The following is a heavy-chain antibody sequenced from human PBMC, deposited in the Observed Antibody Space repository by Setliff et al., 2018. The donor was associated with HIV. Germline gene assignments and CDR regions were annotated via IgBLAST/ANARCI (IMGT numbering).Heavy chain of an antibody. Sequence: LSLTCSVSGGSISNHYWSWIRQPPGKGLEWIGSMYHYGNTNYSPSLKSRVAISVDTSKNQFSLTLTSATAADTAVYYCAREIQFSATTYYYYYMDDWGRGTTVTISS. CDR1: GGSISNHY. D-gene: IGHD5-18*01. CDR3: AREIQFSATTYYYYYMDD. V-gene: IGHV4-59*11. CDR2: MYHYGNT. J-gene: IGHJ6*03.